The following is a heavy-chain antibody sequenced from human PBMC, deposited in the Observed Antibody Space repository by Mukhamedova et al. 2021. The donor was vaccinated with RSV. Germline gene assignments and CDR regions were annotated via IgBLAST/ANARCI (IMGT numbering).Heavy chain of an antibody. D-gene: IGHD1-1*01. J-gene: IGHJ4*02. CDR3: ARLQIKPTGTTDY. V-gene: IGHV4-39*01. Sequence: YSGSTYYNPSLKSRVTISVDTSKNQFSLKLSSVTAADTAVYYCARLQIKPTGTTDYWGQGTLVTVSS. CDR2: YSGST.